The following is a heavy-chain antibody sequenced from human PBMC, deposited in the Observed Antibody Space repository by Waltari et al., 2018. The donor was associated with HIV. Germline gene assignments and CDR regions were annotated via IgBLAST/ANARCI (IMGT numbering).Heavy chain of an antibody. J-gene: IGHJ4*02. CDR1: GGSLSSSSYY. Sequence: QLQLQESGPGLVKPSETLSLTCTVSGGSLSSSSYYWGWIRQPPGTGLEWIGSIYYSGSTYYNPSLKSRVTISVDTSKNQFSLKLSSVTAADTAVYYCARHPSDSGYVGFLTRGYYFDYWGQGTLVTVSS. V-gene: IGHV4-39*01. CDR2: IYYSGST. CDR3: ARHPSDSGYVGFLTRGYYFDY. D-gene: IGHD5-12*01.